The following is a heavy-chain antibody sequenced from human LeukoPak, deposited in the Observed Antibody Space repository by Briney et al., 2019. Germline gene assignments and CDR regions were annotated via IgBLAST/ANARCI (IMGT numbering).Heavy chain of an antibody. J-gene: IGHJ4*02. Sequence: ASVKVSCKASGYTFTGYYIHWVRQAPGQGLEWMGWINPNSGGTNYAQKFQGRVTMTRDTSISTAYMELSRLRSDDTAVYYCARVWVEMATMQLLDYWGQGTLVTVSS. V-gene: IGHV1-2*02. CDR2: INPNSGGT. CDR3: ARVWVEMATMQLLDY. CDR1: GYTFTGYY. D-gene: IGHD5-24*01.